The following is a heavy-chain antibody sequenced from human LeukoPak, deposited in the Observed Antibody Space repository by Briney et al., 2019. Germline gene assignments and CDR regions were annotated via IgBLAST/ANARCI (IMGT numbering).Heavy chain of an antibody. V-gene: IGHV3-74*01. CDR3: ARGPNSNWSGLDF. CDR2: INPTGSTT. Sequence: GGSLTLSCTASGFSISGHCLHWARQLPGKGLVWVSRINPTGSTTSYADSVKGRFTVSRDNPKYPLYLQVNNLRAEDTAVYYCARGPNSNWSGLDFWGQGTLLTVSS. D-gene: IGHD6-6*01. CDR1: GFSISGHC. J-gene: IGHJ4*02.